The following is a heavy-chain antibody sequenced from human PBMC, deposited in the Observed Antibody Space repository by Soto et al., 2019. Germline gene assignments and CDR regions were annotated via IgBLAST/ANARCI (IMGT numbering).Heavy chain of an antibody. J-gene: IGHJ6*02. D-gene: IGHD7-27*01. CDR2: ISYDGSNK. CDR1: GFTFSSYG. Sequence: QVQLVESGGGVVQPGRSLRLSCAASGFTFSSYGMHWVRQAPGKGLEWVAVISYDGSNKYYADSVKGRFTISRDNSKNTLYLQMNSLRAEDTAVYYCAKGAGDSHYYYYGMVVWGQGTTVTVSS. V-gene: IGHV3-30*18. CDR3: AKGAGDSHYYYYGMVV.